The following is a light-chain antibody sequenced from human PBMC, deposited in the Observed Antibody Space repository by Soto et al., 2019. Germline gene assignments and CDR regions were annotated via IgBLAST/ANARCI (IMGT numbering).Light chain of an antibody. Sequence: DIQVTQSTSFLSASVGDRVTITCRASQGISSYLAWYQQKPGKAPKLLIYAASTLQSGVPSRFSGSGSGTEFTLTISSLQPEDFATYYCQQLNSYPLTFGGGTKVDIK. J-gene: IGKJ4*01. V-gene: IGKV1-9*01. CDR3: QQLNSYPLT. CDR2: AAS. CDR1: QGISSY.